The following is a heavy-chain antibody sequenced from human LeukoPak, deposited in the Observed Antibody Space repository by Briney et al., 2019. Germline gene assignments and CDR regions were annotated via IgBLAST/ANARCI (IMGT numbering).Heavy chain of an antibody. Sequence: GASVKVSCKASGYTFTSYDINWVRQATGQGLEWMGWMSPNSGNTGYAQKFQGRVTMTRNTSISTAYMELSSLRSEDTAVYYCARVNYYDSSGHNWFDPWGQGTLVTVSS. CDR1: GYTFTSYD. CDR3: ARVNYYDSSGHNWFDP. D-gene: IGHD3-22*01. V-gene: IGHV1-8*01. CDR2: MSPNSGNT. J-gene: IGHJ5*02.